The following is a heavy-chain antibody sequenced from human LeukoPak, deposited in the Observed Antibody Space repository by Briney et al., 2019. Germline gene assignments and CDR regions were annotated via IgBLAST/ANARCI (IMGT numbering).Heavy chain of an antibody. CDR3: ARRRCSSTSCFLDY. CDR2: IKQDGSEK. J-gene: IGHJ4*02. V-gene: IGHV3-7*01. D-gene: IGHD2-2*01. CDR1: GFTFSNYW. Sequence: PGGSLRLSCAASGFTFSNYWMSWVRQAPGMGLEWVANIKQDGSEKYYVDSVKGRFTISRDNAKNSLYLQMNSLRAEDTAVFYCARRRCSSTSCFLDYWGQGTLVTVSS.